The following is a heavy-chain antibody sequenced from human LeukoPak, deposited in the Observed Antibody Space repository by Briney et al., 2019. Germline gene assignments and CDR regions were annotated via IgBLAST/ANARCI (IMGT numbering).Heavy chain of an antibody. Sequence: GASVKVSCKASGGTFSSYAISWVRQAPGQGLEWMGGIIPIFGTANYAQKFQGRVTITADESTSTAYMELSSLRSEDTAVYYCARDDSRSEGDDAFDIWGQGTMVTVSS. CDR1: GGTFSSYA. CDR3: ARDDSRSEGDDAFDI. D-gene: IGHD3-22*01. CDR2: IIPIFGTA. J-gene: IGHJ3*02. V-gene: IGHV1-69*13.